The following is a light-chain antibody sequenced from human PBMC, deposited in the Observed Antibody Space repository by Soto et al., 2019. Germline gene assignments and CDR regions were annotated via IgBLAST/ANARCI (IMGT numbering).Light chain of an antibody. CDR3: QQYYSYPRA. V-gene: IGKV1-8*01. CDR1: QGISSY. J-gene: IGKJ1*01. CDR2: AAS. Sequence: AIRMTQSPSSLSASTGDRVTISCRASQGISSYLAWYQKKPGKAPKLQIYAASTLQSGVPSRFSGSGSGTDFTLTISCLQSEDLATYYCQQYYSYPRAFGQGNKVEIK.